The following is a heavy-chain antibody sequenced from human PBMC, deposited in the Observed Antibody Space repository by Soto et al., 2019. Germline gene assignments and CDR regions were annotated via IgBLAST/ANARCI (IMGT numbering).Heavy chain of an antibody. J-gene: IGHJ4*02. CDR3: AKGNSGRYYSDY. CDR2: ISGSGGST. V-gene: IGHV3-23*01. D-gene: IGHD1-26*01. CDR1: GFTFSSYG. Sequence: GGSLRLSCAVSGFTFSSYGISWVRQAPGKWLEWVSSISGSGGSTYYADSVKGRFTISRDNSKNTLYLQMNSLRAEYTAIYYCAKGNSGRYYSDYWGQGXLVTVYS.